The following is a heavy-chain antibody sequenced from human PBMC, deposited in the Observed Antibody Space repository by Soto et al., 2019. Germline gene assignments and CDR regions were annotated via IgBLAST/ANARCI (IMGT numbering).Heavy chain of an antibody. CDR2: IKQDGSEK. CDR3: ARDGLVDIVGAVSANYYYYGMDV. Sequence: EVQLVESGGGLVQPGGSLRLSCAASGFTFSSYWMSWVRQAPGKGLEWVANIKQDGSEKYYVDSVKGRFTISRDNAKNSLYLQMNSLRAEDTAVYYCARDGLVDIVGAVSANYYYYGMDVWGQGTTVTVSS. D-gene: IGHD5-12*01. V-gene: IGHV3-7*03. J-gene: IGHJ6*02. CDR1: GFTFSSYW.